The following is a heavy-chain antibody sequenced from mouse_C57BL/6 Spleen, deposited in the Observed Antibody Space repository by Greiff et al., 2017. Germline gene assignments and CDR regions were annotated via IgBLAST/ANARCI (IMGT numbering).Heavy chain of an antibody. CDR1: GYTFTSYW. D-gene: IGHD1-1*01. V-gene: IGHV1-50*01. CDR3: ARGDYGRGYYFDY. CDR2: IDPSDSYT. J-gene: IGHJ2*01. Sequence: QVQLQQPGAELVKPGASVKLSCKASGYTFTSYWMQWVKQRPGQGLEWIGEIDPSDSYTNYNQKFKGKATLTVDTSSRPAYMQLSSLTSEYSAVYYGARGDYGRGYYFDYWGQGTTLTVSS.